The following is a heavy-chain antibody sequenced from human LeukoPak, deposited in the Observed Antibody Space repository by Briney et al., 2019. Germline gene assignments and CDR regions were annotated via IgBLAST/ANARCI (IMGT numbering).Heavy chain of an antibody. CDR3: ASHHLVVGATAYFDY. D-gene: IGHD1-26*01. V-gene: IGHV1-69*05. CDR1: GGTFSSYA. Sequence: SVKVSCKASGGTFSSYAISWVRQAPGQGLEWMGGIIPIFGTANYAQKFQGRVTITTDESTSTAYMELSILRSEDTAVYYCASHHLVVGATAYFDYWGQGTLVTVSS. J-gene: IGHJ4*02. CDR2: IIPIFGTA.